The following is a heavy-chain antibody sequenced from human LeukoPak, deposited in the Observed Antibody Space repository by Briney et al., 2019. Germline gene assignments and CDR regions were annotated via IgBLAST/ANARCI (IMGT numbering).Heavy chain of an antibody. Sequence: PGGSLSFSGAASGFTCSNNNWNWVGQAPGKGLEWVSSFLSSSNYIYYADSVKGRFTISRDNSKNTLYLQMNSLRAEDTAVYYCAKDPNYYDSSGYSDYWGQGTLVTVSS. CDR3: AKDPNYYDSSGYSDY. D-gene: IGHD3-22*01. V-gene: IGHV3-21*01. CDR2: FLSSSNYI. CDR1: GFTCSNNN. J-gene: IGHJ4*02.